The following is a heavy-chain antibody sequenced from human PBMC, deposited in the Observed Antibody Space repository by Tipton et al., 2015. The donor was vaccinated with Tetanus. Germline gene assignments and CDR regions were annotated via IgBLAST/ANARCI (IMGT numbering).Heavy chain of an antibody. CDR1: GFTLGRFG. D-gene: IGHD3/OR15-3a*01. J-gene: IGHJ4*02. Sequence: SLRLSCEASGFTLGRFGMHWVRQAPGKGLEWVAVISYDGGNKFYADSVQGRFTISRDNSKNTFYLEMHSLRSEDTAVYFCAKDDAGLAQRGGFYFDSWGQGTLVTVSS. CDR3: AKDDAGLAQRGGFYFDS. CDR2: ISYDGGNK. V-gene: IGHV3-30*18.